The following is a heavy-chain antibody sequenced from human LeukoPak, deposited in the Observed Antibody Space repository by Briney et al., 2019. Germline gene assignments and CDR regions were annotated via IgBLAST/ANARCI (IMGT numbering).Heavy chain of an antibody. V-gene: IGHV3-7*01. CDR2: IHIGGSKS. Sequence: VGSPTLSRADSLFSLTNFMMTWVRQVPRKGREWGDKIHIGGSKSYYVDSEKGRFDLTRENAKNSLYLQLRSLRLEDTAVYYCARVGVWDLQRVFEYWGQGTLVSVSS. J-gene: IGHJ4*02. CDR3: ARVGVWDLQRVFEY. D-gene: IGHD1-26*01. CDR1: LFSLTNFM.